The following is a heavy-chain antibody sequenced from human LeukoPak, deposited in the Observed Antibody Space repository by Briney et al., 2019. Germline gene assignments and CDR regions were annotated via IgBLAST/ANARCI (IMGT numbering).Heavy chain of an antibody. V-gene: IGHV3-33*06. Sequence: GGSLRLSCAASGFTSSSYGMHWVRQAPGKGLEWVAVIWYDGSNKYYADSVKGRFTISRDNSKNTLYLQMNSLRAEDTAVYYCAKWGPIAVAGYYYYYYMDVWGKGTTVTVSS. CDR1: GFTSSSYG. J-gene: IGHJ6*03. CDR3: AKWGPIAVAGYYYYYYMDV. D-gene: IGHD6-19*01. CDR2: IWYDGSNK.